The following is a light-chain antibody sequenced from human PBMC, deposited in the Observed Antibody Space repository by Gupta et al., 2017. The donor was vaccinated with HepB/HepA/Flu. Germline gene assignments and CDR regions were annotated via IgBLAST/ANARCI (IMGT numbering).Light chain of an antibody. J-gene: IGKJ1*01. CDR1: QSISSY. Sequence: DIQMTQSPSSLSASLGDRVTITCRASQSISSYLNWYQQKPGKAPKLLIYAASSLQSGVPSRFSGSGSGTDFTLTISSMKPEDFATYYCQQSNSTPWTFGKGTKVEIK. CDR3: QQSNSTPWT. V-gene: IGKV1-39*01. CDR2: AAS.